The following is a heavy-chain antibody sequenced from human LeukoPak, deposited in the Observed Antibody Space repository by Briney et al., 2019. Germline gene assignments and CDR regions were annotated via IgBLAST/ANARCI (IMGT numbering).Heavy chain of an antibody. J-gene: IGHJ6*03. CDR2: MSGSGGGT. Sequence: GGSLRLSCAVSGITLSNYGMSWVRKAPGKGLEWVAGMSGSGGGTNYADSVKGRFTVSRDNAKNSLYLQMNSLRAEDTAVYYCARLVRSSSSVRPYYYYMDVWGKGTTVTVSS. D-gene: IGHD6-13*01. CDR1: GITLSNYG. V-gene: IGHV3-23*01. CDR3: ARLVRSSSSVRPYYYYMDV.